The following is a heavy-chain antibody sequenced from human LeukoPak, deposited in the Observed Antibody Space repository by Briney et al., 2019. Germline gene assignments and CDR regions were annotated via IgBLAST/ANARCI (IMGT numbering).Heavy chain of an antibody. V-gene: IGHV3-7*03. CDR2: IKQDGSEK. CDR1: GFTFSSYW. J-gene: IGHJ4*02. Sequence: HTGGSLRLSCAASGFTFSSYWMSWVRQAPGKGLEWVANIKQDGSEKYYVDSVKGRFTISRDNAKNSLYLQMDSLRVEDTAFYYCAKDNRRHYTSGPNPDSLHWGQGALVTVSS. D-gene: IGHD6-19*01. CDR3: AKDNRRHYTSGPNPDSLH.